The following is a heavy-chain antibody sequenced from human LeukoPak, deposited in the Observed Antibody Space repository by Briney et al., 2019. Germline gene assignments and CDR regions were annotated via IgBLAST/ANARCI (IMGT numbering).Heavy chain of an antibody. CDR3: AREVPSPGTTYYYYGMDV. CDR1: GYTVTNYY. V-gene: IGHV1-46*01. Sequence: ASVKVSCKASGYTVTNYYMHWVRQAPGQGLEGMEIINPSGGSTTYAQKFQGRVTMTRDTSTSTVYMELSSLRSEDTAVYYCAREVPSPGTTYYYYGMDVWGQGTTVTVSS. D-gene: IGHD1-7*01. J-gene: IGHJ6*02. CDR2: INPSGGST.